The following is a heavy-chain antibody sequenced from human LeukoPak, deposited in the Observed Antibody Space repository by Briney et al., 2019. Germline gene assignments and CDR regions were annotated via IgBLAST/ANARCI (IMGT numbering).Heavy chain of an antibody. CDR1: GFTFRSYA. V-gene: IGHV3-53*01. CDR2: IYSGGST. D-gene: IGHD6-19*01. CDR3: ARESGSGWYTVDY. Sequence: GGSLRLSCTASGFTFRSYAMNWVRQAPGKWLEWVSVIYSGGSTYYADSVKGRFTISRDNSKNTLYLQMNSLRAEDTAVYYCARESGSGWYTVDYWGQGTLVTVSS. J-gene: IGHJ4*02.